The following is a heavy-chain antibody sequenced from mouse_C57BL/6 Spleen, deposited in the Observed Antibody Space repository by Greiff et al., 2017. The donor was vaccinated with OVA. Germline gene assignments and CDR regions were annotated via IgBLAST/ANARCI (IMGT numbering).Heavy chain of an antibody. CDR1: GYTFTDYY. J-gene: IGHJ4*01. CDR2: IYPGSGNT. V-gene: IGHV1-76*01. D-gene: IGHD4-1*01. Sequence: VKLMESGAELVRPGASVKLSCKASGYTFTDYYINWVKQRPGQGLEWIARIYPGSGNTYYNEKFKGKATLTAEKSSSTAYMQLSSLTSEDSAVYFCARSSPSGYYYAMDYWGQGTSVTVSS. CDR3: ARSSPSGYYYAMDY.